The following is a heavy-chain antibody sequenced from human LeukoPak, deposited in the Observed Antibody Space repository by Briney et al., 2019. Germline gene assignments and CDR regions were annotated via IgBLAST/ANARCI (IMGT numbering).Heavy chain of an antibody. CDR2: IYYSGST. V-gene: IGHV4-39*01. J-gene: IGHJ4*02. CDR1: GGSISSSSYY. Sequence: SETLSLTCTVSGGSISSSSYYWGWIRQPPGKGLEWIGSIYYSGSTYYNPSLKSRVTISVDTSKSQFSLKLSSVTAADTAVYYCARNTLRYFDWASFDYWGQGTLVTVSS. CDR3: ARNTLRYFDWASFDY. D-gene: IGHD3-9*01.